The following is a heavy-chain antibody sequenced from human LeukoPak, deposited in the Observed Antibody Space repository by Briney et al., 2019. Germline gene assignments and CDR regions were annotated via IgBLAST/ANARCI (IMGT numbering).Heavy chain of an antibody. D-gene: IGHD6-13*01. CDR3: ARGDLAAAGRSNWFDP. V-gene: IGHV1-46*01. CDR2: INPSGGST. CDR1: GYTFTSYY. Sequence: AASVKVSCKASGYTFTSYYMHWVRQAPGQGLEWMGIINPSGGSTSYAQKFQGRVTMTRDMSTSTVYMELSSLRSEDTAVYYCARGDLAAAGRSNWFDPWGQGTLVTVSS. J-gene: IGHJ5*02.